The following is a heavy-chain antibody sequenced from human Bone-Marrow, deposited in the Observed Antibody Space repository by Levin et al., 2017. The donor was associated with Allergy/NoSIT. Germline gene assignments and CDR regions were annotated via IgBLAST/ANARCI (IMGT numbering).Heavy chain of an antibody. D-gene: IGHD2-15*01. V-gene: IGHV4-34*01. Sequence: SETLSLTCAVYGGSFSGYYWSWIRQPPGKGLEWIGEINHSGSTNYNPSLKSRVTISVDTSKNQFSLKLSSVTAADTAVYYCARGGHCSGGSCYFTEYNWFDPWGQGTLVTVSS. CDR3: ARGGHCSGGSCYFTEYNWFDP. CDR2: INHSGST. J-gene: IGHJ5*02. CDR1: GGSFSGYY.